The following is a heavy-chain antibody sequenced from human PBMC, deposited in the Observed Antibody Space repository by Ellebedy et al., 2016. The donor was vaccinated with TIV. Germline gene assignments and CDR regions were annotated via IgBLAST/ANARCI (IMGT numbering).Heavy chain of an antibody. J-gene: IGHJ4*02. V-gene: IGHV3-7*05. CDR3: TKRAEGWGFFDY. Sequence: PGGSLRLSCAASGFTFHNYWMNWVRQAPGKGLEWVANIKRDGSEKYYVDSVKGRFTISRDNTNNSPYLQMNSLRAEDTAVYYCTKRAEGWGFFDYWGQGILVTVSS. CDR1: GFTFHNYW. D-gene: IGHD3-16*01. CDR2: IKRDGSEK.